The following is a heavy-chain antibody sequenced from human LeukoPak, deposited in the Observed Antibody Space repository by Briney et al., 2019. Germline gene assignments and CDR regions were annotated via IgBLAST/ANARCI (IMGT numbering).Heavy chain of an antibody. CDR3: ARVGGATAVTMYFEY. CDR1: GITFSGYS. D-gene: IGHD1-26*01. V-gene: IGHV3-48*02. J-gene: IGHJ4*02. CDR2: MTTSGNTI. Sequence: HAGGSLRLSCVVSGITFSGYSMIWVRQAPGKGLEWLSFMTTSGNTIFYAESVKGRFTISRDNAKKSLYLQMNSLRDEDTAVYYCARVGGATAVTMYFEYWGQGTLVTVTS.